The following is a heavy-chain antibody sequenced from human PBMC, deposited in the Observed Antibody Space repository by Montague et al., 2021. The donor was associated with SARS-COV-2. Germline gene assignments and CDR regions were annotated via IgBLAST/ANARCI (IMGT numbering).Heavy chain of an antibody. V-gene: IGHV4-59*01. D-gene: IGHD6-19*01. CDR1: GGSINSYY. CDR3: AGRPTPSYSSGWYLFYYAMDL. Sequence: SETLSLTCAVSGGSINSYYWSWIRQPPGKGLEWIGYIYYSGSTIYNPSLKSRVTISIDTSKNQFSLKLNSVTAADTAVYYCAGRPTPSYSSGWYLFYYAMDLWGQGTTVTVSS. J-gene: IGHJ6*02. CDR2: IYYSGST.